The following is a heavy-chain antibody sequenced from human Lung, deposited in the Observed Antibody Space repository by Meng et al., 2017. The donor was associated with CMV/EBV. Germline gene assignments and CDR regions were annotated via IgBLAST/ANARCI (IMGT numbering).Heavy chain of an antibody. CDR1: GGSISSYY. Sequence: QRQGSGPGLVKPSETLSPTCTVSGGSISSYYWSWIRQPPGKGLEWIGYIYYSGRTNYNPSLKRRVTISVDTSKNQFSLKLSSGTAADTAVYYCAREEGIGGFDPWGQGTLVTVSS. J-gene: IGHJ5*02. CDR3: AREEGIGGFDP. V-gene: IGHV4-59*01. CDR2: IYYSGRT. D-gene: IGHD3-10*01.